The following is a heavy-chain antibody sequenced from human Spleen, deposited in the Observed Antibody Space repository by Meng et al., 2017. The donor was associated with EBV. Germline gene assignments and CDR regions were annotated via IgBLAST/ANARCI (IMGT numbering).Heavy chain of an antibody. CDR2: ISTFNGGT. CDR1: GYTFTSYY. V-gene: IGHV1-18*04. Sequence: QLQLVQAGAEVKKPGASVKVSCKASGYTFTSYYIHWVRQAPGQGLEWMGCISTFNGGTKFAERFRGRLSMTTDTSTATAYMELRSLRSDDTAVYFCARDGPGYGYFDFWGQGSLVTVSS. D-gene: IGHD1-1*01. J-gene: IGHJ4*02. CDR3: ARDGPGYGYFDF.